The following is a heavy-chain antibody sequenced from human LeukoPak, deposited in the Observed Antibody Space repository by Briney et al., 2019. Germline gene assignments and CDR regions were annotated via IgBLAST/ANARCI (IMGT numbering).Heavy chain of an antibody. CDR1: GFTFSSYS. D-gene: IGHD3-3*01. Sequence: PGGSLRLSCAASGFTFSSYSMNWVRQAPGKGLEWVSYISSSSTIYYADSVKGRFTISRDNAKNSLYLQMNSLRAEDTAVYYCARGRPDFWSGYYTGVSYWGQGTLVTVYS. CDR3: ARGRPDFWSGYYTGVSY. V-gene: IGHV3-48*01. J-gene: IGHJ4*02. CDR2: ISSSSTI.